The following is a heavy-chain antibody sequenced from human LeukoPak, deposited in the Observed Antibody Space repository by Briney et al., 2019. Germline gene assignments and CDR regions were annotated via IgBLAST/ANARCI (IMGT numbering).Heavy chain of an antibody. D-gene: IGHD2-15*01. CDR2: IYYSGST. CDR1: GGSISSSSYY. V-gene: IGHV4-39*01. J-gene: IGHJ4*02. CDR3: ARVGCSGGSCYPDY. Sequence: SETLSLTCTVSGGSISSSSYYWGWIRQPPGKGLEWIRCIYYSGSTYYNPSLKSRVTISADTSKNQFSLKLSSVTAADTAVYYCARVGCSGGSCYPDYWGQGTLVTVSS.